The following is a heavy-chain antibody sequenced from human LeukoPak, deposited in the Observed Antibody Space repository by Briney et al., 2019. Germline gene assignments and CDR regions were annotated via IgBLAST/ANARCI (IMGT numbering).Heavy chain of an antibody. Sequence: SETLSLTCTVSGGSISSGDYYWSWIRQPPGKGLEWIGCIYYTGSTYYNPSLKSRVTISVDASRNQFSLKLSSVTAADTAVYYCARERYCSGGICYSDNWFDPWGQGTLATVSS. CDR1: GGSISSGDYY. CDR2: IYYTGST. D-gene: IGHD2-15*01. V-gene: IGHV4-30-4*01. CDR3: ARERYCSGGICYSDNWFDP. J-gene: IGHJ5*02.